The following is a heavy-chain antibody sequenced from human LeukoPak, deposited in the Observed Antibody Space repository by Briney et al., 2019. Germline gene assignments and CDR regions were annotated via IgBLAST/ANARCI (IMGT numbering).Heavy chain of an antibody. J-gene: IGHJ3*02. CDR2: IYHSGST. CDR3: ARAPKRDIVGYCSSTRCPQDAFDI. V-gene: IGHV4-38-2*02. D-gene: IGHD2-2*01. CDR1: GYSISSGYY. Sequence: SETLSLTCTVSGYSISSGYYWGWIRQPPGKGLEWIGSIYHSGSTYCNPSLKSRVTISVDTSKNQFSLKLSSVTAADTAVYYCARAPKRDIVGYCSSTRCPQDAFDIWGQGTMVTVSS.